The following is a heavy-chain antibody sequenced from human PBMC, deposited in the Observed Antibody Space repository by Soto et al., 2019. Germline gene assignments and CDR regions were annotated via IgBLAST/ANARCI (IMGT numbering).Heavy chain of an antibody. V-gene: IGHV1-69*13. J-gene: IGHJ4*02. CDR2: ITPMFGTP. CDR3: ARDGTLYDSSAYYYLY. D-gene: IGHD3-22*01. Sequence: SVKVSCKASGATVSRNTLTWVRQAPLQRLEWMGGITPMFGTPNYAQKFQGRVTITADESTSTAYMELSSLRSEDTAMYYCARDGTLYDSSAYYYLYWGQGTLVTGAS. CDR1: GATVSRNT.